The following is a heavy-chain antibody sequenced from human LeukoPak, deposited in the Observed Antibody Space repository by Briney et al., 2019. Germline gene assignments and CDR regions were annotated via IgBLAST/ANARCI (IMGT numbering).Heavy chain of an antibody. J-gene: IGHJ2*01. Sequence: GRSLRLSCAASGFTFSSYGMHWVRQAPGKGLEWVAVISYDGSNKYYADSVKGRFTISRDNSKNTLYLQMNSLRAEDTAVYYCAKSGPDIVVADRWYFDLWGCGTLVTVSS. CDR3: AKSGPDIVVADRWYFDL. V-gene: IGHV3-30*18. D-gene: IGHD2-15*01. CDR1: GFTFSSYG. CDR2: ISYDGSNK.